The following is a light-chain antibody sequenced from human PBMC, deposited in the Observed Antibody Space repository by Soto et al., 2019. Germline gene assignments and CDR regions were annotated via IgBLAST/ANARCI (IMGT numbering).Light chain of an antibody. CDR2: FAS. Sequence: DIQMTQSPSSVSASVGDRVTITCRASQGIGDRLALYQQRPGKVPQHLIYFASTLPSGVPSRFSASGSGAAFILTITPLQAEDFATYYCLHTYSFPRTFGQGTKVEIK. V-gene: IGKV1-12*01. CDR1: QGIGDR. CDR3: LHTYSFPRT. J-gene: IGKJ1*01.